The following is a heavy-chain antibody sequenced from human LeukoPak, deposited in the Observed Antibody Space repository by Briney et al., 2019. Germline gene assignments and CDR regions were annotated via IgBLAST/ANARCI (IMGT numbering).Heavy chain of an antibody. Sequence: GGSLRLSXAASGFTFSSYGMHWVRQAPGKGLEWVAFIRYDGSNKDYADSVKGRFTISRDNSKNTLYLQMNSLRAEDTAVYYCAKWKEVPAAIRPPYYYYYMDVWGKGTTVTVSS. D-gene: IGHD2-2*01. CDR1: GFTFSSYG. J-gene: IGHJ6*03. CDR3: AKWKEVPAAIRPPYYYYYMDV. V-gene: IGHV3-30*02. CDR2: IRYDGSNK.